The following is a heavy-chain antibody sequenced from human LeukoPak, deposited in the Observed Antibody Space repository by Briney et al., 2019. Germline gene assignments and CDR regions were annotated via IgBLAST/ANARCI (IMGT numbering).Heavy chain of an antibody. D-gene: IGHD6-13*01. J-gene: IGHJ6*03. CDR2: IWYDGSNK. V-gene: IGHV3-33*01. CDR1: GFTFSSYG. CDR3: ARDPTAAGNYYYYMDV. Sequence: GRSLRLSCAAPGFTFSSYGMHWVRQAPGKGLEWVAVIWYDGSNKYYADSVKGRFTISRDNSKNTLYLQMNSLRAEDTAVYYCARDPTAAGNYYYYMDVWGKGTTVTVSS.